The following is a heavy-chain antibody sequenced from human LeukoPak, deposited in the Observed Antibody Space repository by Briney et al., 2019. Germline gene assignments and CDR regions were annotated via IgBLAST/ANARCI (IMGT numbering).Heavy chain of an antibody. CDR3: AKDKWQIAAAGNPLGS. V-gene: IGHV3-30*18. J-gene: IGHJ1*01. CDR1: GFTFSSYG. D-gene: IGHD6-13*01. CDR2: ISYDGSNK. Sequence: PGRSLRLSCAASGFTFSSYGMHWVRQAPGKGLEWVVVISYDGSNKYYADSVKGRFTISRDTSKNTLYLKMNSLRAKDTAVYYCAKDKWQIAAAGNPLGSWGQGTLVTVSS.